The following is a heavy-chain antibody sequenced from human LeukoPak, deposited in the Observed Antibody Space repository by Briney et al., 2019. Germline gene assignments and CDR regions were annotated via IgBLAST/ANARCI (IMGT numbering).Heavy chain of an antibody. CDR3: VYCSSTTCYMARPYY. D-gene: IGHD2-2*02. Sequence: SETLSLICAVYGGSFSGYYWRWIRRPPGKGLGWIGEINHSGSTNYNPSLKSRVTILVDTSKNQVSLELSSVTAADTAVYYCVYCSSTTCYMARPYYWGQGTLVTVSS. V-gene: IGHV4-34*01. CDR1: GGSFSGYY. CDR2: INHSGST. J-gene: IGHJ4*02.